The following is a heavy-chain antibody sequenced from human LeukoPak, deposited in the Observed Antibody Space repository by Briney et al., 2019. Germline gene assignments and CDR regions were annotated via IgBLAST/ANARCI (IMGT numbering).Heavy chain of an antibody. Sequence: PGGSPRLSCAASGFTFSSYAMSWVRQAPGKGLEWVSAISGSGGSTYYADSVKGRFTISRDNSKNTLYLQMNSLRAEDTAVYYCAKDLKRWQQLRWFDPWGQGTLVTVSS. V-gene: IGHV3-23*01. J-gene: IGHJ5*02. CDR1: GFTFSSYA. CDR3: AKDLKRWQQLRWFDP. CDR2: ISGSGGST. D-gene: IGHD6-13*01.